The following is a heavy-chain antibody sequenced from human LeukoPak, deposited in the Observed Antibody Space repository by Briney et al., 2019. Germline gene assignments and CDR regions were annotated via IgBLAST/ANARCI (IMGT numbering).Heavy chain of an antibody. CDR3: ARGYDTTGYFSY. D-gene: IGHD3-22*01. J-gene: IGHJ4*02. CDR1: GYTFTNYT. Sequence: GASVKVSCKASGYTFTNYTLNWVRPAPGQGLEWMGWNDTNTGNPTYAQGFIGRFVFSLDPSVTTAYLQISRLKAEDTAVYSCARGYDTTGYFSYWGQGTLGAVSS. CDR2: NDTNTGNP. V-gene: IGHV7-4-1*02.